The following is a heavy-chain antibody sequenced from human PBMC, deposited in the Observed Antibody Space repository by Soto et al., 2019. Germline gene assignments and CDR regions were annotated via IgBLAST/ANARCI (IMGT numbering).Heavy chain of an antibody. V-gene: IGHV4-59*01. CDR2: IYYSGST. CDR1: GGSISSYY. Sequence: PSETLSLTCTVSGGSISSYYWSWIRQPPGKGLEWIGYIYYSGSTNYNPSLKSRVTISVDTSKNQFSLKLSSVTAADTAVYYCARDRAAYSYGERDCYYYGMDVWGQGTTVTVSS. CDR3: ARDRAAYSYGERDCYYYGMDV. J-gene: IGHJ6*02. D-gene: IGHD5-18*01.